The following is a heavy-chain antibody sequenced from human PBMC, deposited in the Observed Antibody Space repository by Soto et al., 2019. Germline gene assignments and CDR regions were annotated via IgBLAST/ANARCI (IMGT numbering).Heavy chain of an antibody. CDR1: GGTFSSYT. V-gene: IGHV1-18*01. CDR3: ADLTYYYDSSGYPRAFDI. D-gene: IGHD3-22*01. Sequence: ASVKVSCKASGGTFSSYTISWVRQAPGQGPERMGRISAYNGKTNYAQKFQGRVTMTTDTSTSTAYMELRSLRSDDTAVYYCADLTYYYDSSGYPRAFDIWGQGTMVTVSS. J-gene: IGHJ3*02. CDR2: ISAYNGKT.